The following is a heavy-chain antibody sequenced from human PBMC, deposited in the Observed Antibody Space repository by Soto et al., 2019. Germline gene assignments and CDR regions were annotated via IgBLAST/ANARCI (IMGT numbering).Heavy chain of an antibody. J-gene: IGHJ2*01. D-gene: IGHD2-21*02. CDR3: AREGMGVVTATKPYWYFAL. V-gene: IGHV3-33*01. CDR2: IWYDGSDK. CDR1: GFTFSSYG. Sequence: QVQLVESGGGVVQPGRSLRLSCAASGFTFSSYGMHWVRQAPGKGLEWVAVIWYDGSDKYYADSVKGRFTISRDNSKNTVYLQMNRLRAEDTAVYYCAREGMGVVTATKPYWYFALWGRGTLVTVSS.